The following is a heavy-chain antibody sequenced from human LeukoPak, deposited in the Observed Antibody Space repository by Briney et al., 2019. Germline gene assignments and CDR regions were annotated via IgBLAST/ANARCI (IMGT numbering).Heavy chain of an antibody. Sequence: ASVKVSCKASGGTFSSYAISWVRQAPGQGLEWMGGIIPIFGTANYEQKFQGRLTITADESTSTAYMELSSLRSEDTAVYYCARDRIVGAIGEFDYWGQGTLVTVSS. D-gene: IGHD1-26*01. CDR1: GGTFSSYA. J-gene: IGHJ4*02. V-gene: IGHV1-69*01. CDR3: ARDRIVGAIGEFDY. CDR2: IIPIFGTA.